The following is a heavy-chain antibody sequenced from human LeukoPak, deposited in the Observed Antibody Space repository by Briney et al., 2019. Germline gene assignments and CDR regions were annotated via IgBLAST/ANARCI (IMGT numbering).Heavy chain of an antibody. CDR2: INHSGST. V-gene: IGHV4-34*01. D-gene: IGHD2-21*02. CDR3: ARSYCGGDCYSEWSYYYGMDV. CDR1: GGSFSGYY. J-gene: IGHJ6*02. Sequence: SETLSLTCAVYGGSFSGYYWSWIRQPPGKGLEWIGEINHSGSTNYNPSLKSRVTISVDTSKNQFSLKLSSVTAADTAVYYCARSYCGGDCYSEWSYYYGMDVWGQGTTVTVSS.